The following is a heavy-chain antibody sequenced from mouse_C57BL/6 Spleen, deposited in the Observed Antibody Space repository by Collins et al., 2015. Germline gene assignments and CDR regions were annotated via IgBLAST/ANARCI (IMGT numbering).Heavy chain of an antibody. CDR2: IIPDNGDS. V-gene: IGHV1-18*01. CDR3: ARVIYYGYDEFAY. Sequence: EVQLQQSGPELVKPGASVKISCKTSGYTFTAYTMHWVKQSHGKSLEWIGGIIPDNGDSSYNQKFKDKATLTVGKSSSTASMELRSLTSEDSAVYYCARVIYYGYDEFAYWGQGTLVTVSA. CDR1: GYTFTAYT. J-gene: IGHJ3*01. D-gene: IGHD2-2*01.